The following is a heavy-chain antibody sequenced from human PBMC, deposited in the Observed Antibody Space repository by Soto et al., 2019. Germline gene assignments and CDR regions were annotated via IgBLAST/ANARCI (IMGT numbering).Heavy chain of an antibody. J-gene: IGHJ6*02. Sequence: QVQLVQSGAEVKKSGASVKVSCKASGYTFTSYDINWVRQATGQGLEWMGWMNPNSGNTGYAQKFQGRVTMTRNTSISTAYMELSSLRSEDTAVYYCARRGYSSSWYYYYYYGMDVWGQGTTVTVSS. D-gene: IGHD6-13*01. CDR2: MNPNSGNT. CDR1: GYTFTSYD. CDR3: ARRGYSSSWYYYYYYGMDV. V-gene: IGHV1-8*01.